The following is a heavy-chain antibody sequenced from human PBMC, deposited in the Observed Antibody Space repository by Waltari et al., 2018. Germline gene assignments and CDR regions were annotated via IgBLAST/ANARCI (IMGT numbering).Heavy chain of an antibody. D-gene: IGHD1-26*01. Sequence: QVEESGGGVVQPGGSLRLSCVASGYPFNNYGMHWVRQAPGKGLGWLAVICSDGRGKYYADSMKGRFTMARDNSKNTVYLQINSLRPEDTAVYYCAKAGGIYNYPLDPWGQGTLVTVSS. J-gene: IGHJ5*02. CDR1: GYPFNNYG. V-gene: IGHV3-30*18. CDR3: AKAGGIYNYPLDP. CDR2: ICSDGRGK.